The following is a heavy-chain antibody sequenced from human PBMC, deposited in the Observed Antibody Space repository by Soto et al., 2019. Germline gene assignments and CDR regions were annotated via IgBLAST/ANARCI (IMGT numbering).Heavy chain of an antibody. J-gene: IGHJ4*02. D-gene: IGHD3-22*01. Sequence: GESLKISCAAPGFTFSIYALHWVRQAPGKGLEWVAVMSPNGNNQYCADSVKGRFTISRDTSKSTLYLQMTSLRPDDTAVYYCATGANFYYDTSRYWGQGTLVTVSS. V-gene: IGHV3-30-3*01. CDR2: MSPNGNNQ. CDR1: GFTFSIYA. CDR3: ATGANFYYDTSRY.